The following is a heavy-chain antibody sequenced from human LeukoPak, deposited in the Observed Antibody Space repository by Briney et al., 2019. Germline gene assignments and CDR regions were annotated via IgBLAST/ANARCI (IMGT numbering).Heavy chain of an antibody. D-gene: IGHD5-24*01. CDR1: AFTFSSYG. J-gene: IGHJ4*02. CDR3: AKPYKYGVRDVHFDY. Sequence: GGSLRLSCAASAFTFSSYGMHWVRQAPGKGLEWMAAISNDGSNEYYADSVKGRFTISRDNSKNTLYLQMNSLRAEDTAVYYCAKPYKYGVRDVHFDYWGQGTLVTVSS. CDR2: ISNDGSNE. V-gene: IGHV3-30*18.